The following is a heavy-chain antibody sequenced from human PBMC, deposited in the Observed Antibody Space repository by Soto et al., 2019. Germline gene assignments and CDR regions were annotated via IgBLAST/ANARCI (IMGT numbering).Heavy chain of an antibody. CDR1: GFTFSSYA. CDR2: ISSSGGRT. Sequence: GGSLRLSCAASGFTFSSYAMTWVRQAPGKGLEWVSVISSSGGRTHNADSVKGRFTISRDNSKNTLYLQMNSLRAEDTAVYYCAKVYSSLDYYYYYMDVWGKGTTVTVSS. D-gene: IGHD6-13*01. J-gene: IGHJ6*03. CDR3: AKVYSSLDYYYYYMDV. V-gene: IGHV3-23*01.